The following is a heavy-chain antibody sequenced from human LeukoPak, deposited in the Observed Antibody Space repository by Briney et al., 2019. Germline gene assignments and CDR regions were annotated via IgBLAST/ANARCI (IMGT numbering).Heavy chain of an antibody. J-gene: IGHJ4*02. D-gene: IGHD3-22*01. CDR1: RFTFSSYA. CDR3: AKESTRHYYDSSRGVRY. V-gene: IGHV3-23*01. CDR2: ISGSGGST. Sequence: GGSLRLSCAASRFTFSSYAMSWVRQAPGKGLEWVSAISGSGGSTYYADSVKGRFTISRDNSKNTLYLQMNSLRAEDTAVYYCAKESTRHYYDSSRGVRYWGQGTLVTVSS.